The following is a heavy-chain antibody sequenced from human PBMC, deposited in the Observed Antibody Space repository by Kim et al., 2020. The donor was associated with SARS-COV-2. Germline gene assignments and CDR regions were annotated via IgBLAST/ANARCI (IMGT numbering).Heavy chain of an antibody. J-gene: IGHJ4*02. D-gene: IGHD3-16*01. CDR3: DVGVIYLDY. Sequence: GSTYEHPSLKSRVTRSIDTSKNQFSLKLSSVTAADTAVYYCDVGVIYLDYWGQGTLVTVSS. CDR2: GST. V-gene: IGHV4-30-2*05.